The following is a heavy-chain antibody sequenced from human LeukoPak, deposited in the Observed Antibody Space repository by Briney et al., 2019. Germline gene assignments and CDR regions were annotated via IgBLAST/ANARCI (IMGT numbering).Heavy chain of an antibody. J-gene: IGHJ4*02. CDR3: ASSPHYDILTGYSSLDY. CDR2: INAGNGNT. V-gene: IGHV1-3*01. D-gene: IGHD3-9*01. CDR1: GYIFTSYA. Sequence: VASVKVSCKASGYIFTSYAMHWVRQAPGQRLEWMGWINAGNGNTKYSQKFQGRVTITRDTSASTAYMELSSLRSEDTAVYYCASSPHYDILTGYSSLDYWGQGTLVTVSS.